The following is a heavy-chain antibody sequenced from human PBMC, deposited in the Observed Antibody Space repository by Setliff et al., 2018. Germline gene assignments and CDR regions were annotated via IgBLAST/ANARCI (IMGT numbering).Heavy chain of an antibody. V-gene: IGHV1-18*01. J-gene: IGHJ3*02. CDR3: ARVVAHKHFYDRSDYYFDGLDI. D-gene: IGHD3-22*01. CDR2: IRPYIGHT. CDR1: GYNLDDFG. Sequence: ASVKVSCKASGYNLDDFGINWLRQAPGQGLEWMGWIRPYIGHTIYAQKFQGRVTMTTDAPTSTAYMELTSLRHDDTAVYYCARVVAHKHFYDRSDYYFDGLDIWGQGAKVTVSS.